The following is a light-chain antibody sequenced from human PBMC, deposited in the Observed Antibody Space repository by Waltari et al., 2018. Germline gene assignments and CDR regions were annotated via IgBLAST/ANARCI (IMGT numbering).Light chain of an antibody. CDR2: ENN. CDR1: RSNIGNNY. CDR3: GTWDSSLSAVV. Sequence: QSVLTQPPSVSAAPGQKVTISCSGSRSNIGNNYVSWYQHLPGTAPELLIYENNKRPSGIPDRFSGSKSGTSATLGITGLQTGDEADYYCGTWDSSLSAVVFGGGTKLTVL. J-gene: IGLJ2*01. V-gene: IGLV1-51*02.